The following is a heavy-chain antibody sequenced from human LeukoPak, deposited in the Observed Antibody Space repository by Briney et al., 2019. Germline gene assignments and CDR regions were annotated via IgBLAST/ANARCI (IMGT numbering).Heavy chain of an antibody. CDR1: GFTFSSYG. D-gene: IGHD3-22*01. CDR3: AKEGSFRDGGYDSSGYSN. Sequence: GGSLRLSCAASGFTFSSYGMHWVRQAPGKGLEWVAFIRYDGSNKYYADSVKGRFTISRDNSKNTLYLQMNSLRAEDTAVYYCAKEGSFRDGGYDSSGYSNWGQGTLVTVSS. CDR2: IRYDGSNK. J-gene: IGHJ4*02. V-gene: IGHV3-30*02.